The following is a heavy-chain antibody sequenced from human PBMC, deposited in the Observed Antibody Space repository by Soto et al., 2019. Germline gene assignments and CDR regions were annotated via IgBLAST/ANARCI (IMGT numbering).Heavy chain of an antibody. CDR1: DGSISSRSNY. CDR3: AGEGRPIRADNPREYFQQ. Sequence: QLQLQESGPGLVKPSETLSLTCTVSDGSISSRSNYWGWIRQPPGKDLEWIGSDYYTGGTYYNPTLKSQVATSIDMSKNQFSLKSSFVTAADTAVYYCAGEGRPIRADNPREYFQQWGQGTLVTVSS. J-gene: IGHJ1*01. CDR2: DYYTGGT. D-gene: IGHD6-6*01. V-gene: IGHV4-39*02.